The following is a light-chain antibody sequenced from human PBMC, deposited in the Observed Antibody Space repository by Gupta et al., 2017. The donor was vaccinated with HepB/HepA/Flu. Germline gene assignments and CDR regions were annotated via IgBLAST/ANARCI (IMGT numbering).Light chain of an antibody. CDR3: LLYYSGIRDWV. Sequence: QAVVTQEPSLTVSPGGTVTLTCGSNTGAVTSGHYPHWFQQKPGQAPRTLIYETSNRHSWTPVRFSGSLLGGKAALTISGAQPEDEAEYYCLLYYSGIRDWVFGGGTKLTVL. CDR2: ETS. J-gene: IGLJ3*02. CDR1: TGAVTSGHY. V-gene: IGLV7-46*01.